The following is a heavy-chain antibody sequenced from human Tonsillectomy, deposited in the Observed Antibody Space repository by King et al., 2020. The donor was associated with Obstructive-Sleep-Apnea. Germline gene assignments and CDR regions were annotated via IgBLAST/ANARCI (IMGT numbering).Heavy chain of an antibody. V-gene: IGHV4-4*02. J-gene: IGHJ4*02. CDR2: IHHSGTT. Sequence: PLQESGPGLVKSSETLSLTCAVSGGSISGSHWWSWVRQPPGKGLEWIGEIHHSGTTYYNASLKSRVTISMDSSKNHLSLKVTSVTAADTAVYFCARDYARLGGYYFDHWGQGTLVIVSS. D-gene: IGHD2-2*01. CDR3: ARDYARLGGYYFDH. CDR1: GGSISGSHW.